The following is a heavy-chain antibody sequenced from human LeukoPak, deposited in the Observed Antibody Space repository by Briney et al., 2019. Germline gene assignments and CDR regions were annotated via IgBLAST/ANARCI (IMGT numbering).Heavy chain of an antibody. J-gene: IGHJ3*02. CDR3: ARVGYRGYDLGI. V-gene: IGHV1-18*01. CDR1: GYTFTSHG. Sequence: ASVKVSCKASGYTFTSHGISWVRQAPGQGLEWMEWISTYNTNTNYAQKLQGGVTMTTDTSTSTAYMELRSLRSDDTAVYYCARVGYRGYDLGIWGQGTMVTVSS. D-gene: IGHD5-12*01. CDR2: ISTYNTNT.